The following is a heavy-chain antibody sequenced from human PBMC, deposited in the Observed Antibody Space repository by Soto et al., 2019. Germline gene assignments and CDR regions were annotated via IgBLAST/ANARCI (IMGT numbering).Heavy chain of an antibody. CDR1: GFTSSVYY. J-gene: IGHJ4*02. CDR3: ATGLKDASNRPSFDS. D-gene: IGHD3-16*01. Sequence: PGGSLRLSCSGSGFTSSVYYMNWNRQTPVKGLEWVSSILSLESHKYYAASVMGRFSISRDNAKKSLFLQMNNLRAEDTGIYFCATGLKDASNRPSFDSWGPGTPVTVSS. V-gene: IGHV3-11*01. CDR2: ILSLESHK.